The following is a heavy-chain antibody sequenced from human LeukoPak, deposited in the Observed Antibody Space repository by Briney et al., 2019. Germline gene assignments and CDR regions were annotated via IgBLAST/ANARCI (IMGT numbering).Heavy chain of an antibody. D-gene: IGHD3-10*01. CDR2: IKQDGSEK. Sequence: PGGSLRLSCAASGFTFSSYWMSWVRQAPGKGLEWVANIKQDGSEKYYVDSVKGRFTISRDNAKNSLYLQMNSLRVEDTAVYYCARRLKITMVRGESWGQGTLVTVSS. V-gene: IGHV3-7*03. CDR1: GFTFSSYW. CDR3: ARRLKITMVRGES. J-gene: IGHJ5*02.